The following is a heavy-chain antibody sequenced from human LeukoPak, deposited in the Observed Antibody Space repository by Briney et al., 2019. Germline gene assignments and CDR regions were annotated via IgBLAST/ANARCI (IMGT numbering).Heavy chain of an antibody. V-gene: IGHV3-30-3*01. Sequence: GGSLRLSCAASGFTFSSYAMHWVRQAPGKGLEWVAVISYDGSNKYYADSVKGRFTISRDNAKNTLYLQMNSLRAEDTAVYYCARVMGDILGYHYSGMDVWGQGTTVTVSS. CDR3: ARVMGDILGYHYSGMDV. J-gene: IGHJ6*02. CDR2: ISYDGSNK. D-gene: IGHD3-9*01. CDR1: GFTFSSYA.